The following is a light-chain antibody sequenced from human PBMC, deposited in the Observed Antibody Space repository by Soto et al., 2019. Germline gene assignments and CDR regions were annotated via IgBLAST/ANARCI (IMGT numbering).Light chain of an antibody. CDR3: QQFNTWPPVT. V-gene: IGKV3-15*01. CDR2: GAS. CDR1: QNVRTF. Sequence: EVVLTQSPATLSLSPGERATLSCRASQNVRTFLDWYQQKPGQAPRLLIYGASTRATGIPARFSGSGSGTEFTLTISSLQSEDFAVYYCQQFNTWPPVTFGGGTKVEIK. J-gene: IGKJ4*01.